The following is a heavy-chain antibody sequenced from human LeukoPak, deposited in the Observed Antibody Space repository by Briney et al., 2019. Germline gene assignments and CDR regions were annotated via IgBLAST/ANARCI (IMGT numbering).Heavy chain of an antibody. CDR2: MNPNSGNT. Sequence: ASVKVSCKASGYTFTSYDINWVRQATGQGLEWMGWMNPNSGNTGYAQKFQGRVTMTRNISISTAYMELSSLRSEDTAVYYCARAGTERYSSSWYGPDYYGMDVWGQGTTVTVSS. V-gene: IGHV1-8*01. D-gene: IGHD6-13*01. J-gene: IGHJ6*02. CDR3: ARAGTERYSSSWYGPDYYGMDV. CDR1: GYTFTSYD.